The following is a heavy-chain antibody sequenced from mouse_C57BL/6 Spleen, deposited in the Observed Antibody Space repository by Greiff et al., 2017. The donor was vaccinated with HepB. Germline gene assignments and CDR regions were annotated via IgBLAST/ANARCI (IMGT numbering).Heavy chain of an antibody. D-gene: IGHD2-3*01. V-gene: IGHV7-1*01. J-gene: IGHJ2*01. CDR3: ARDGYDGPFDY. CDR2: SRNKANDYTT. Sequence: EVKLVDSGGGLVQSGRSLRLSCATSGFTFSDFYMEWVRQAPGKGLEWIAASRNKANDYTTEYSASVKGRFIVSRDTSQSILYLQMNALRAEDTAFYYCARDGYDGPFDYWGQGTTLTVSS. CDR1: GFTFSDFY.